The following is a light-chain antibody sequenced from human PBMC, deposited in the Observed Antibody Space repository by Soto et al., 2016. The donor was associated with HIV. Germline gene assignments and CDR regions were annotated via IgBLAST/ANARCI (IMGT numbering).Light chain of an antibody. CDR1: SVTSYY. CDR2: GKN. V-gene: IGLV3-19*01. CDR3: LSRDKIDNHNYV. Sequence: SSELIQDPVVSVALGQTVKITCQGDSVTSYYVSWYQQKPGQAPRLVIYGKNNRPSGIPDPILWLQLRKHSFLTITGAQAEDEADYYCLSRDKIDNHNYVFGSGTRVTV. J-gene: IGLJ1*01.